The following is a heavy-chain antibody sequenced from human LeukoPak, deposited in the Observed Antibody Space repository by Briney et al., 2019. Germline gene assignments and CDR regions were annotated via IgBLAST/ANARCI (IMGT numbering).Heavy chain of an antibody. CDR3: ARDRANYYDSSGYYYPAPLDY. J-gene: IGHJ4*02. CDR1: GFTFTTSA. V-gene: IGHV3-48*04. CDR2: ISSSSSTI. D-gene: IGHD3-22*01. Sequence: GGSLRLSCAASGFTFTTSAMTWVRQAPGKGLEWVSYISSSSSTIYYADSVKGRFTISRDNAKNSLYLQMNSLRAEDTAVYYCARDRANYYDSSGYYYPAPLDYWGQGTLVTVSS.